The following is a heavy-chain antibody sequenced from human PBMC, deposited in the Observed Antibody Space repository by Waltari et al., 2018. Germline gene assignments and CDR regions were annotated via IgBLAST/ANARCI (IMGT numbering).Heavy chain of an antibody. CDR2: IYSGGST. J-gene: IGHJ6*03. V-gene: IGHV3-23*03. Sequence: EVQLLESGGGLVQPGGSLRLSCAASGFTFSSYAMSWVRQAPGKGLEWVSVIYSGGSTYYADSVKGRFTISRDNSKNTLYLQMNSLRAEDTAVYYCAKKVGATPGGTLRYMDVWGKGTTVTVSS. D-gene: IGHD1-26*01. CDR3: AKKVGATPGGTLRYMDV. CDR1: GFTFSSYA.